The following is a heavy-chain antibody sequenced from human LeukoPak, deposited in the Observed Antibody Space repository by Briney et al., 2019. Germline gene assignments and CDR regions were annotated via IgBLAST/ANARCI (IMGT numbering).Heavy chain of an antibody. CDR3: ARDGDLLWFGELSSSNWFDP. J-gene: IGHJ5*02. D-gene: IGHD3-10*01. CDR1: GYTFTSYA. CDR2: INAGNGNT. V-gene: IGHV1-3*01. Sequence: ASVKVSCKASGYTFTSYAMHWVRQAPGQRLEWMGWINAGNGNTKYSQKFQGRVTITRDTSASTAYMELSSLRSEDTAVYYCARDGDLLWFGELSSSNWFDPRGQGTLVTVSS.